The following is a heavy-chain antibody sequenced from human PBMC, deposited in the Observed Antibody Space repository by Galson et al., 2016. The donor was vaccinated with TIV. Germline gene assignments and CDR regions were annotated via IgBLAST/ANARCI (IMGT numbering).Heavy chain of an antibody. J-gene: IGHJ6*02. V-gene: IGHV1-69*13. CDR2: TIPVYDST. D-gene: IGHD6-13*01. Sequence: SVKVSCKASGVTFYSYAFTWIRQAPGQGLEWMGGTIPVYDSTIYAQKFQGRAAITADRSTDKTHLELSSLNSEDAAIIYCTVLPIYRNSWEHVPNGMDAWGPGTTVTVYS. CDR3: TVLPIYRNSWEHVPNGMDA. CDR1: GVTFYSYA.